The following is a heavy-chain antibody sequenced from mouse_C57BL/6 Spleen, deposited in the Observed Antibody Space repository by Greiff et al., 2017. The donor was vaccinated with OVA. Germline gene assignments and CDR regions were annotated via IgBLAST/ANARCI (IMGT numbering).Heavy chain of an antibody. D-gene: IGHD2-3*01. Sequence: EVKLVESGGGLVQPKGSLKLSCAASGFSFNTYAMNWVRQAPGKGLEWVARIRSKSNNYATYYADSVKDRFTISRDDSESMLYLQMNNLKTEDTAMYYCVRHDGYTNYFDYWGQGTTLTVSS. V-gene: IGHV10-1*01. J-gene: IGHJ2*01. CDR3: VRHDGYTNYFDY. CDR2: IRSKSNNYAT. CDR1: GFSFNTYA.